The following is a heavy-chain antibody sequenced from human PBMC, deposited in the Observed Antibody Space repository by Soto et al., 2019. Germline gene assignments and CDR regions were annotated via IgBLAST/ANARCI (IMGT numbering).Heavy chain of an antibody. Sequence: QVQLVQSGAEVKKPGASVKVSCKASGYTFTSYGIRWVRQAPGQGLEWMGWITYNGNTNYAQKLQGRVNMTTDTSTSTAYMELRSLRSDDTAGYYCARAVVTSYGFFDHWGQVTLVTVSS. CDR3: ARAVVTSYGFFDH. CDR1: GYTFTSYG. CDR2: ITYNGNT. V-gene: IGHV1-18*01. J-gene: IGHJ4*02. D-gene: IGHD3-22*01.